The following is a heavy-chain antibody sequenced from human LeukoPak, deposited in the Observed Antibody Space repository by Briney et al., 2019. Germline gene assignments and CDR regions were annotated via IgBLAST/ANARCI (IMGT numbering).Heavy chain of an antibody. CDR1: GFTFSDYG. CDR3: ARDPGYSDSSGPRPSGFDY. V-gene: IGHV3-33*01. Sequence: PGGSLRLSCAASGFTFSDYGMHWVRQAPGKGLEWVAVIWYDGSNKYYADSVKGRFTISRDNSKNTLYLQMNSQRAEDTAVYYCARDPGYSDSSGPRPSGFDYWGQGTLVTVSS. CDR2: IWYDGSNK. J-gene: IGHJ4*02. D-gene: IGHD3-22*01.